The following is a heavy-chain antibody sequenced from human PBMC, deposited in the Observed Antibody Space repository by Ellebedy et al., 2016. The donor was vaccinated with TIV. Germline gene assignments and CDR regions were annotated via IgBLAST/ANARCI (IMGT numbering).Heavy chain of an antibody. V-gene: IGHV3-53*01. CDR1: GFTVSSNY. CDR2: IYSGCST. CDR3: ASSAYDTNLRLAYIDY. D-gene: IGHD3-16*01. Sequence: GESLKISCAASGFTVSSNYMSWVRQAPGKGLEWVSVIYSGCSTYYADSVKGRFTISRDNSKNTLYLQMNSLRAEDTAVYYCASSAYDTNLRLAYIDYWGQGTLVTVSS. J-gene: IGHJ4*02.